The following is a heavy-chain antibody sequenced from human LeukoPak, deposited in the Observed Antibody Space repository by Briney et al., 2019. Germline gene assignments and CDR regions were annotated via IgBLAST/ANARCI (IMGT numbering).Heavy chain of an antibody. V-gene: IGHV3-48*01. CDR3: ARGSGGNVDY. CDR2: ISSSSTM. D-gene: IGHD2-15*01. J-gene: IGHJ4*02. CDR1: GFTFSSYS. Sequence: GGSLRLSCAASGFTFSSYSMNWVRQAPGKGLEWVSYISSSSTMYYADSVKGRFTISRDNAKNSLYLQMNSLRAEDTAVYYCARGSGGNVDYWGQGTLVTVSS.